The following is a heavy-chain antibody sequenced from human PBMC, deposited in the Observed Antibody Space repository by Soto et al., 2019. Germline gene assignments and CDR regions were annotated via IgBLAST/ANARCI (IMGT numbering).Heavy chain of an antibody. CDR3: AKWTDSSPHSDS. D-gene: IGHD6-13*01. CDR2: ISASGGST. Sequence: QPGGSLRLSCAASGFTFSNHAMNWVRQAPGKGLEWVSSISASGGSTYYADSVKGRFTSSRDNSENMLYLQMDSLRDEDTATYYCAKWTDSSPHSDSWGPGALVTVSS. V-gene: IGHV3-23*01. CDR1: GFTFSNHA. J-gene: IGHJ5*01.